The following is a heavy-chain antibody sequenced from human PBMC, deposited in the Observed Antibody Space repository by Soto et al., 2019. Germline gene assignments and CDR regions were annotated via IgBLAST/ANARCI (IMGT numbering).Heavy chain of an antibody. CDR2: IYYSGTT. Sequence: QVQLQASGPGLEKPSDTLSLTCAVSGYSISSSNWWGWIRQPPGKGLEWIGYIYYSGTTYYNPSLKSRVTMSVDTSKNQFSLKLTSVTAVDTAVYYCARREIQGPIDYWGQGTLVTVSS. V-gene: IGHV4-28*01. J-gene: IGHJ4*02. D-gene: IGHD1-26*01. CDR3: ARREIQGPIDY. CDR1: GYSISSSNW.